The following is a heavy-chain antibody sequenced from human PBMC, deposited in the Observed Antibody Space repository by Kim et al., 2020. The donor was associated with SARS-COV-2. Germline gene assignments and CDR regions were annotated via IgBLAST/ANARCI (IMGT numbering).Heavy chain of an antibody. Sequence: GGSLRLSCAASGFTVSSNYMSWVRQAPGKGLEWVSVIYSGGSTYYADSVKGRFTISRDNSKNTLYFQMNSLRAEDTAVYYCASEGIVEATSDPFYYYYGMVVWGQGATVTVSS. D-gene: IGHD1-26*01. CDR1: GFTVSSNY. CDR3: ASEGIVEATSDPFYYYYGMVV. V-gene: IGHV3-53*01. CDR2: IYSGGST. J-gene: IGHJ6*02.